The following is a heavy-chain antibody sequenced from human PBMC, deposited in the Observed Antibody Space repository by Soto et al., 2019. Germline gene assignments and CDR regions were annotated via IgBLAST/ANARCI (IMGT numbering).Heavy chain of an antibody. J-gene: IGHJ3*02. CDR1: GFTFSSYG. CDR3: AKSELRFLEWLFDAFDI. CDR2: ISYDGSNK. Sequence: GGSLRLSCAASGFTFSSYGMHWVRQAPGKGLEWVAVISYDGSNKYYADSVKGRFTISRDNSKNTLYLQMNSLRAEDTAVYYCAKSELRFLEWLFDAFDIWGQGTMVTV. V-gene: IGHV3-30*18. D-gene: IGHD3-3*01.